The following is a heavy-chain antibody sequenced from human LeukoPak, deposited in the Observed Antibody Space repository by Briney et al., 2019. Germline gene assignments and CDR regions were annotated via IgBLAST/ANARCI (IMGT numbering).Heavy chain of an antibody. V-gene: IGHV4-30-4*08. Sequence: PSETLSLTCTVSGGSISSGDYYWSWIRQPPGKGLEWIGYIYYSGSTYYNPSLKSRVTISVDTSKNQFSLKLGSVTAADTAVYYCAREFDSSGYYTPSFDYWGQGTLVTVSS. D-gene: IGHD3-22*01. CDR1: GGSISSGDYY. J-gene: IGHJ4*02. CDR2: IYYSGST. CDR3: AREFDSSGYYTPSFDY.